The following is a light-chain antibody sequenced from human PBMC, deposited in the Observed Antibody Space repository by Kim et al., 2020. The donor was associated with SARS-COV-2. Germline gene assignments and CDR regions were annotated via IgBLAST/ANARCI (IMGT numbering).Light chain of an antibody. J-gene: IGKJ1*01. CDR3: QKYNSAPWT. CDR2: AAS. Sequence: ASIGERVTITGRASQDIANSLAWYQQKPGKVPQVLIYAASTLQSGVPSRFSGSGSGTEFTLTIGSLQTEDVATYYCQKYNSAPWTFGPGTKVDIK. V-gene: IGKV1-27*01. CDR1: QDIANS.